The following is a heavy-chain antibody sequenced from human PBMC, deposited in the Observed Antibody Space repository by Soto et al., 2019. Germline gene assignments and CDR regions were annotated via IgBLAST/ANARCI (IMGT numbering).Heavy chain of an antibody. Sequence: SETLSLTCAVYGGSFSGYYWSWIRQPPGKGLEWIGEINHSGSTNYNPSLKSRVTISVDTSKNQFSLKLSSVTAADTAVYYCARGGQPFVWFDPWGQGTLVTVSS. D-gene: IGHD2-2*01. CDR2: INHSGST. V-gene: IGHV4-34*01. J-gene: IGHJ5*02. CDR3: ARGGQPFVWFDP. CDR1: GGSFSGYY.